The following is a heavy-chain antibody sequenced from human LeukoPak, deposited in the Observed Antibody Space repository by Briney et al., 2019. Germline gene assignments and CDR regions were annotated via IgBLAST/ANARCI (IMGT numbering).Heavy chain of an antibody. CDR1: GYTFTSYA. V-gene: IGHV7-4-1*02. J-gene: IGHJ5*02. CDR2: INTNTGNP. D-gene: IGHD3-10*01. Sequence: ASVKVSCKASGYTFTSYAMNWVRQAPGQGLEWMGWINTNTGNPTYAQGFTGRFVFSLDTSVSTAYLQISSLKAEDTAVYYCARDPHVLLWFGVPENWFDPWGQGTLVTVSS. CDR3: ARDPHVLLWFGVPENWFDP.